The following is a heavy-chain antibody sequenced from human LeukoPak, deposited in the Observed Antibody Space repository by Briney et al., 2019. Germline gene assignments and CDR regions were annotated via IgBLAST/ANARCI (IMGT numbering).Heavy chain of an antibody. CDR3: AREPGETDEGFEY. Sequence: SETLSLTCTVSGGSVSSGRYCWNWLRQPPGKGLEWFGHIYYRVTPDYHPSLKPPVTISADTSNTQFSLKMTSVTAADTAVYYCAREPGETDEGFEYWGQGTLVAVSS. J-gene: IGHJ4*02. V-gene: IGHV4-61*01. CDR2: IYYRVTP. CDR1: GGSVSSGRYC. D-gene: IGHD1-14*01.